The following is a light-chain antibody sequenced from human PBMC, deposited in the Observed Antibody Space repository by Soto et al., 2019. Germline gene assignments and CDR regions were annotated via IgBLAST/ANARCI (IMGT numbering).Light chain of an antibody. V-gene: IGKV1D-12*01. Sequence: IQVTQSPSSLSASVGDRVTITCRASQDISSYLAWYQQKPGKAPTLLIYAASTLQSGVPSRFSGSGSGTDFTLTISSLQPEDFATYYCQQANSFPLTFGGGTKVDI. CDR1: QDISSY. CDR3: QQANSFPLT. CDR2: AAS. J-gene: IGKJ4*01.